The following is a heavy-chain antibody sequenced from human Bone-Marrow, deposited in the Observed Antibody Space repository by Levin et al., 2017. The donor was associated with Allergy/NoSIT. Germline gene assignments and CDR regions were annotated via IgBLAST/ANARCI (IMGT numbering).Heavy chain of an antibody. J-gene: IGHJ6*03. CDR3: ARVVSDYNELDTEPHQYYYMDV. CDR2: IYSGSDT. CDR1: GFTVSGID. D-gene: IGHD4-11*01. V-gene: IGHV3-53*01. Sequence: GESLKISCAASGFTVSGIDMSWVRQAPGKGLEWVSSIYSGSDTYYADSVKGRFTVSGDNSKNTFYLQINSPRAEDTAVYFCARVVSDYNELDTEPHQYYYMDVWGKGTTVTVSS.